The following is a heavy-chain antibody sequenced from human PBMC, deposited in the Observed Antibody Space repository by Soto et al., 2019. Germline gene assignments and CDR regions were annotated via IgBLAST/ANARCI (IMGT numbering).Heavy chain of an antibody. CDR2: IYYSGST. D-gene: IGHD3-3*01. Sequence: QLQLQESGPGLVKPSETLSLTCTVSGGSISSSSYYWGWIRQPPGKGLEWIGRIYYSGSTYYNPSHKGRVPIAVDTTKSQFSLKLSSVTAAATAVYYCARHLPPLQFLEWLLNNWFDPWGQGTLVTVSS. J-gene: IGHJ5*02. V-gene: IGHV4-39*01. CDR3: ARHLPPLQFLEWLLNNWFDP. CDR1: GGSISSSSYY.